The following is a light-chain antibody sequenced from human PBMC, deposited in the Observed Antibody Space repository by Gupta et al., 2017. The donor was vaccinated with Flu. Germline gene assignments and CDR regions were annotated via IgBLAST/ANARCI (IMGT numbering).Light chain of an antibody. Sequence: PFSLSASTGDRVTITCRASQGISSYLAWYQQKPGKAPKLLIYAASTVQSGVPSTFSGSGSGTDFTLTISCRQSEDFATYYCQQEDSYPLTFDGGTKVEIK. V-gene: IGKV1-8*01. CDR1: QGISSY. CDR3: QQEDSYPLT. J-gene: IGKJ4*01. CDR2: AAS.